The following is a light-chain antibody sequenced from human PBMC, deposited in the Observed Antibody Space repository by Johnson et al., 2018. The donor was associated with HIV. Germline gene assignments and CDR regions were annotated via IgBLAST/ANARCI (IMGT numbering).Light chain of an antibody. CDR3: GTCDTSLSAGGV. CDR1: SSNIGNNY. J-gene: IGLJ1*01. V-gene: IGLV1-51*02. CDR2: EDN. Sequence: QSVLTQPPSVSAAPGQKVTISCSGSSSNIGNNYVSWYQQLPGTAPKLLIYEDNKRPSGIPDRFSGSKSGTSATLGITGLQTGDEADYYCGTCDTSLSAGGVFRTGTKVTVL.